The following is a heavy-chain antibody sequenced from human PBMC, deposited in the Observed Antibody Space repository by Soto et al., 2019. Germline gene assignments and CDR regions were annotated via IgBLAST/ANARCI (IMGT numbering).Heavy chain of an antibody. CDR1: GYTFTSYD. J-gene: IGHJ6*03. CDR2: MNPNSGNT. D-gene: IGHD3-10*01. Sequence: QAQLVQSGAEVKKPGASVKVSCKASGYTFTSYDINWVRQATGQGLEWMGWMNPNSGNTGYAQKFQGRVTMTRNTSISTAYMELSSLRSEDTAVYYCARAGVRGVITTNYYYYYYMDVWGKGTTVTVSS. V-gene: IGHV1-8*01. CDR3: ARAGVRGVITTNYYYYYYMDV.